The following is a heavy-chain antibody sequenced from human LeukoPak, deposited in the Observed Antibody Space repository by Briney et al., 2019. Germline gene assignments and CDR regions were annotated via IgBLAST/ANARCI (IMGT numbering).Heavy chain of an antibody. J-gene: IGHJ4*02. CDR1: GFTFSSYS. V-gene: IGHV3-48*01. CDR2: ISSSSSTI. CDR3: ARGQNKWSGLGY. Sequence: GGSLRLSCAASGFTFSSYSMNWVRQAPGKGLEWVSSISSSSSTIYYADSVKGRFTISRDNAKNSLYLQMNSLRAEDTAVYYCARGQNKWSGLGYWGQGTLVTVSS. D-gene: IGHD3/OR15-3a*01.